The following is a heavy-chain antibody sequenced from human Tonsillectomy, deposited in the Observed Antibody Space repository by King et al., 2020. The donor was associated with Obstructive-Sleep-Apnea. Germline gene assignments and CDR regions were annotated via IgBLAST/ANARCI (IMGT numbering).Heavy chain of an antibody. V-gene: IGHV3-66*01. CDR2: IYSGGST. CDR3: AREVVDILTGYYVDYFDY. Sequence: VQLVESGGGLVQPGGSLRLSCAASGFTVSSNYMSWVRQAPGKGLEWVSVIYSGGSTYYADSVNGRFTISRDNSKNTLYLQMNSLRAEDTAVYYCAREVVDILTGYYVDYFDYWGQGTLVTVSS. J-gene: IGHJ4*02. CDR1: GFTVSSNY. D-gene: IGHD3-9*01.